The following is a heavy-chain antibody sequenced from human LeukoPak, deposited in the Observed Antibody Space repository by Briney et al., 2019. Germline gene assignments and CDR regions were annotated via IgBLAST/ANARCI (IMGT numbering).Heavy chain of an antibody. CDR1: GYTFTSYG. J-gene: IGHJ5*02. CDR3: ARWIAAAGYNWFDP. CDR2: IIPIFGTA. Sequence: ASVKVSCKASGYTFTSYGISWVRQAPGQGLEWMGGIIPIFGTANYAQKFQGRVTITTDESTSTAYMELSSLRSEDTAVYYCARWIAAAGYNWFDPWGQGTLVTVSS. D-gene: IGHD6-13*01. V-gene: IGHV1-69*05.